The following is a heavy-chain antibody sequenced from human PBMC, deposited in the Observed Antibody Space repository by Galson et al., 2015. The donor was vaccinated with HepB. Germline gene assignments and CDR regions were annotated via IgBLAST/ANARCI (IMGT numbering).Heavy chain of an antibody. J-gene: IGHJ5*02. CDR2: IKQDGSEK. CDR1: GFTFSSYW. D-gene: IGHD2-15*01. Sequence: SLRLSCAASGFTFSSYWMSWVRQAPGKGLEWVANIKQDGSEKYYVDSVKGRFTISRDNAKNSLYLQMNSLRAEDTAVYYCARELADIVVVVAATRVGWFDPWGQGTLVTVSS. V-gene: IGHV3-7*03. CDR3: ARELADIVVVVAATRVGWFDP.